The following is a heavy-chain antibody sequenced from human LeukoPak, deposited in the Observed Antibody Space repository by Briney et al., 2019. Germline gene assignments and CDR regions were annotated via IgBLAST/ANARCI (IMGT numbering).Heavy chain of an antibody. CDR1: VCSLSCFY. J-gene: IGHJ4*02. D-gene: IGHD5-24*01. V-gene: IGHV4-4*07. CDR2: VYSSGTA. CDR3: ARGTDMTTLTGYYSFEY. Sequence: SGTPSLPFPVSVCSLSCFYWTWVRQPARKGLEWVWRVYSSGTAYYNPSLESRVTISLDTTNNQFSLRMTSMTAADTAVYYCARGTDMTTLTGYYSFEYWSPGTLVSVSS.